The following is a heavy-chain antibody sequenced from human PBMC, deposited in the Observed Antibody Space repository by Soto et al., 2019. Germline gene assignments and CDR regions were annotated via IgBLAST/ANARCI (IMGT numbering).Heavy chain of an antibody. CDR3: AREDDYGYRYINYGLDV. CDR2: ISFDGTKK. V-gene: IGHV3-30-3*01. CDR1: GFTFNIYA. J-gene: IGHJ6*02. Sequence: GESLKISCAASGFTFNIYALHWVRQAPGEGLEWVAVISFDGTKKYYSDSVKGRFTISRDNLKNTLYLQMNNLRVEDAALYFCAREDDYGYRYINYGLDVWGQGTTVTDSS. D-gene: IGHD4-17*01.